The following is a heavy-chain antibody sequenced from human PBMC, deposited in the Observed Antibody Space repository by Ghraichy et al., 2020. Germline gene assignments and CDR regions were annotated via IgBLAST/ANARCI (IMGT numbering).Heavy chain of an antibody. CDR2: INHSGST. Sequence: SETLSLTCAVYGGSFSGYYWSWIRQPPGKGLEWIGEINHSGSTNYNPSLKSRVTISVDTSKNQFSLKLSSVTAADTAVYYCARAQLTYGSGSYYSRPRYLNWFDPWGQGTLVTVSS. J-gene: IGHJ5*02. CDR1: GGSFSGYY. CDR3: ARAQLTYGSGSYYSRPRYLNWFDP. D-gene: IGHD3-10*01. V-gene: IGHV4-34*01.